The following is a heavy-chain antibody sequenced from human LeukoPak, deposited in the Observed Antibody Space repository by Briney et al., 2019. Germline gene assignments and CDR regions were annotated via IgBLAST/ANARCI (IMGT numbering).Heavy chain of an antibody. CDR2: IYYSGST. Sequence: SETLSLTCTVSGGSISSSSYYWGWIRQPPGKGLEWIGSIYYSGSTYYNPSLKSRVTISVDTSKNQFSLKLSSVTAADTAVYYCAREEGPKGYFDYWGQGTLVTVSS. CDR1: GGSISSSSYY. J-gene: IGHJ4*02. V-gene: IGHV4-39*02. CDR3: AREEGPKGYFDY.